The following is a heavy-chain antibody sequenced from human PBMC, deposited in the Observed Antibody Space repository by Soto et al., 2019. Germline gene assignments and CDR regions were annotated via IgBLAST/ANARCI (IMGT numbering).Heavy chain of an antibody. V-gene: IGHV1-18*01. Sequence: QVQLVQSGDEVKKPGASVKVSCKASGYIFVNYGIAWVRQAPGQGLEWMGWISPYTGNTHSASKVQGRLAMTTDTATSTAYMDLGSLTSDDTAVYYCVMVDNYVTPTPQDVWGQGTTVTVSS. CDR3: VMVDNYVTPTPQDV. CDR2: ISPYTGNT. CDR1: GYIFVNYG. D-gene: IGHD3-16*01. J-gene: IGHJ6*02.